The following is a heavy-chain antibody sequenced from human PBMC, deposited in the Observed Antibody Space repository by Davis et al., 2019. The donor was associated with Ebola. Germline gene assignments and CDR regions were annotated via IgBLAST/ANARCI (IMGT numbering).Heavy chain of an antibody. D-gene: IGHD2-15*01. CDR2: ISGSGGST. Sequence: GESLKISCAASGFTFSSYAMSWVRQAPGKGLEWVSAISGSGGSTYYADSVKGRFTISRDNSKNTLYLQMNSLRAEDTAVYYCAKDPRYCSGGSCYKYGMDVWGQGTTVTVSS. CDR3: AKDPRYCSGGSCYKYGMDV. V-gene: IGHV3-23*01. J-gene: IGHJ6*02. CDR1: GFTFSSYA.